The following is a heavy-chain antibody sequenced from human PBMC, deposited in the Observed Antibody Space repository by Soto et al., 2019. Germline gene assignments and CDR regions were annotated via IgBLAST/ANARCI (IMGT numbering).Heavy chain of an antibody. CDR1: GGSITSSEYY. D-gene: IGHD1-1*01. CDR3: ASHPWNWSDADS. Sequence: SETLSLTCTVSGGSITSSEYYWAWIRHPPGKGLQFVGTIYYSGSSYSHPSLKSRLSMSVDTSKNQFSLTMKSVTAADTGVYYCASHPWNWSDADSWGQG. J-gene: IGHJ4*02. V-gene: IGHV4-39*01. CDR2: IYYSGSS.